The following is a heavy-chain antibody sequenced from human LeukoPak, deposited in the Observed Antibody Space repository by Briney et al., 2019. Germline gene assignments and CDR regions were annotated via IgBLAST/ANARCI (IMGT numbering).Heavy chain of an antibody. CDR3: ASIPGYCSSTSCYSEFDGMDV. D-gene: IGHD2-2*01. Sequence: GGSLRLSCAASGFTFSSYSMNWVRQAPGKGLEWVSSISSSSSYIYYADSVKGRFTISRDNAKNSLYLQMNSLRAEDTAVYYCASIPGYCSSTSCYSEFDGMDVWGQGTTVTVSS. CDR1: GFTFSSYS. J-gene: IGHJ6*02. CDR2: ISSSSSYI. V-gene: IGHV3-21*01.